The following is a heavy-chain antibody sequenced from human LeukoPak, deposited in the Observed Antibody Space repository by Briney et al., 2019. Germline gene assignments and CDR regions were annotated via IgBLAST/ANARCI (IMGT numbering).Heavy chain of an antibody. CDR3: ARVPYYDFWSGLVGRYGMDV. V-gene: IGHV3-21*01. CDR2: ISSSSSYI. CDR1: GFTFSSYS. Sequence: GGSLRLSCAASGFTFSSYSMNWVRQAPGKGLEWVSSISSSSSYIYYADSVKGRFTISRDNAKNSLYLQMNSLRAEDTAVYYCARVPYYDFWSGLVGRYGMDVWGQGTTVTVSS. D-gene: IGHD3-3*01. J-gene: IGHJ6*02.